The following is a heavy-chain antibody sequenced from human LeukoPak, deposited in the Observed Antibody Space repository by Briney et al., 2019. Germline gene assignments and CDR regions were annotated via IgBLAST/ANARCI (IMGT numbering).Heavy chain of an antibody. V-gene: IGHV3-21*01. CDR1: GFTFSSYS. CDR2: ISSSSSYI. J-gene: IGHJ4*02. CDR3: ARAPIAVAGQDYFDY. Sequence: GGSLRLSCAASGFTFSSYSMNWVRQAPGKGLEWVSSISSSSSYIYYADSVKGRFTISRDNAKNSLYLQMNSLRAEDTAVYYCARAPIAVAGQDYFDYWGQGTLVTVSS. D-gene: IGHD6-19*01.